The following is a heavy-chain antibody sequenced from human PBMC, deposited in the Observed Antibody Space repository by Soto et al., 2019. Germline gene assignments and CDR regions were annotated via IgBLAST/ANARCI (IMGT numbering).Heavy chain of an antibody. CDR3: ARALGITRYYYDGNDY. D-gene: IGHD3-22*01. CDR1: GGTFSSYA. Sequence: PGASVKVSCKASGGTFSSYAISLVRQAPGQGLEWMGGIIPIFGTANYAQKFQGRVTITADESTSTAYMELSSLRSEDTAVYYCARALGITRYYYDGNDYWGQGTLVTVSS. V-gene: IGHV1-69*13. J-gene: IGHJ4*02. CDR2: IIPIFGTA.